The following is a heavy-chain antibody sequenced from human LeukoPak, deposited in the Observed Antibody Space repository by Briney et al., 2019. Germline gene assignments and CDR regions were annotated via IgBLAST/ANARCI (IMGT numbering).Heavy chain of an antibody. D-gene: IGHD6-19*01. CDR3: ARAWDSGTVAVAGYFDY. CDR1: GFTFSSFA. J-gene: IGHJ4*02. CDR2: ISAGGGST. Sequence: PGGSLRLSCAASGFTFSSFAMSWVRQAPGKGLEWVSSISAGGGSTYYADFVKGRFTISRDNAKNSLYLQMNSLRAEDTAVYYCARAWDSGTVAVAGYFDYWGQGTLVTVSS. V-gene: IGHV3-23*01.